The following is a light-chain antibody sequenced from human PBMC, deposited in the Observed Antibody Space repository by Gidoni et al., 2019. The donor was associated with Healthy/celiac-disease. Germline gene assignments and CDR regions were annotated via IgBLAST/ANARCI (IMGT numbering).Light chain of an antibody. Sequence: EIVMTQSPATLSVSPGKRATLACRASQSVSSNLAWYQQKPGQAPRLLIYGASTRATGIPARFSGSGSGTEFTLTISSLQSEDFAVDYCQQYNNWPPAWTFGQGTKVEIK. CDR2: GAS. V-gene: IGKV3-15*01. J-gene: IGKJ1*01. CDR3: QQYNNWPPAWT. CDR1: QSVSSN.